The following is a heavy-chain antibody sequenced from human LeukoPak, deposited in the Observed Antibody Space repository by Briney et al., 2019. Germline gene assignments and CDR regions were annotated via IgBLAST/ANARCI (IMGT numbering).Heavy chain of an antibody. CDR2: ISGSGGST. D-gene: IGHD3-9*01. J-gene: IGHJ3*02. Sequence: GGSLRLSCAASGFTFSSYAMSWVRQAPGKRLEWVSAISGSGGSTYYADSVKGRFTISRDNSKNTLYLQMNSLRAEDTAVYYCAKDYDILTGYYDDAFDIWGQGTMVTVSS. CDR1: GFTFSSYA. CDR3: AKDYDILTGYYDDAFDI. V-gene: IGHV3-23*01.